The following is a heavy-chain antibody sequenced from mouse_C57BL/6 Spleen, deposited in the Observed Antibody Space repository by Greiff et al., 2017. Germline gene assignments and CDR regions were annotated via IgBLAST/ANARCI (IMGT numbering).Heavy chain of an antibody. CDR1: GYTFTDYE. CDR2: IDPETGGT. CDR3: TTMVTKDY. Sequence: VHLVESGAELVRPGASVTLSCKASGYTFTDYEMHWVKQTPVHGLEWIGAIDPETGGTAYNQKFKGKAILTADKSSSTAYMELRSLTSEDSAVYYCTTMVTKDYWGQGTTLTVSS. D-gene: IGHD2-2*01. V-gene: IGHV1-15*01. J-gene: IGHJ2*01.